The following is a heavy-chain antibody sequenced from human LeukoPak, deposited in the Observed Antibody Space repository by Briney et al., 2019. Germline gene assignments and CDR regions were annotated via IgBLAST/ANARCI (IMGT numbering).Heavy chain of an antibody. CDR2: IYHSGST. J-gene: IGHJ4*02. V-gene: IGHV4-4*02. CDR3: ARRKNYYDSSGYYSAPFDY. D-gene: IGHD3-22*01. Sequence: SGTLSLTCAVSGDSISSPNWWSWVRQSPGKGLEWIGEIYHSGSTNYNPSLKSRVTISVDKSKNQFSLKLSSVTAADTAVYYCARRKNYYDSSGYYSAPFDYWGQGTLVTVSS. CDR1: GDSISSPNW.